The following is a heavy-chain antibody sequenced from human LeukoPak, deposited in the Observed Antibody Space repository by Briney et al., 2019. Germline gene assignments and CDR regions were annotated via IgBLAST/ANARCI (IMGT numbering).Heavy chain of an antibody. CDR2: IGGGGATT. CDR1: GFTFNNYA. Sequence: QPGGSLRLFCAASGFTFNNYAMNWVRQAPGKGLEWVSGIGGGGATTYYADSVKGRFTISRDNSKNILYLQMNSLRAEDTAVYYCARRSLFRAPYYYGMDVWGQGTTVTVSS. J-gene: IGHJ6*02. CDR3: ARRSLFRAPYYYGMDV. V-gene: IGHV3-23*01. D-gene: IGHD3-10*01.